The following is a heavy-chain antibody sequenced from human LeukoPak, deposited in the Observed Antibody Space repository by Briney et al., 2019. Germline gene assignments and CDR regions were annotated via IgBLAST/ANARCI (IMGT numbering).Heavy chain of an antibody. D-gene: IGHD1-26*01. Sequence: GASVKVSCKASGYTFTSYGISWVRQAPGQGLEWMGWISAYNGNTNYAQKLQGRVTMTTDISTSTAYMELRSLRSDDTAVYYCARHIVGATVYYFDYWGQGTLVTVSS. CDR3: ARHIVGATVYYFDY. CDR2: ISAYNGNT. J-gene: IGHJ4*02. CDR1: GYTFTSYG. V-gene: IGHV1-18*01.